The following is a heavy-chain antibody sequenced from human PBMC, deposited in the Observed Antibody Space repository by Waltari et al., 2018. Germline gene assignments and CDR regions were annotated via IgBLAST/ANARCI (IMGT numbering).Heavy chain of an antibody. Sequence: QVQLQQWGAGLLKPSETLSLTCAVYGGSFSGYYWSWIRQPPGKGLEWIGEINHSGSTNYNPSIKSRVTISVDTSKNQFSLKLSSVTAADTAVYYCARAKYDYVWGSYRTGNYFDYWGQGTLVTVSS. CDR1: GGSFSGYY. D-gene: IGHD3-16*02. J-gene: IGHJ4*02. V-gene: IGHV4-34*01. CDR2: INHSGST. CDR3: ARAKYDYVWGSYRTGNYFDY.